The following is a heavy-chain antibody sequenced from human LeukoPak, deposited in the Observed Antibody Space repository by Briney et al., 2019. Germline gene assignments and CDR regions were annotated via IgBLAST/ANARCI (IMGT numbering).Heavy chain of an antibody. J-gene: IGHJ4*02. Sequence: GGSLRLSCAASGFSISSHFMSWVRQAPGKGLEWVSVIYTGGITHYADSVAGRFTISRDNSKNTLYLQMNTLRVEDTAVYYCERDPVTSGGGLDYWGPGTLVTVSS. CDR3: ERDPVTSGGGLDY. CDR2: IYTGGIT. CDR1: GFSISSHF. V-gene: IGHV3-53*01. D-gene: IGHD4-11*01.